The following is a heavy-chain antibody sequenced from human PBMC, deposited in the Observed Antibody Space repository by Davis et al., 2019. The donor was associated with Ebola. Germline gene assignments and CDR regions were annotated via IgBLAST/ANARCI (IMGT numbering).Heavy chain of an antibody. CDR3: ARSVGDCTGGVCYDYYYYGMDV. CDR1: GFTFTTST. J-gene: IGHJ6*02. V-gene: IGHV3-30*03. D-gene: IGHD2-8*02. CDR2: ISSDGSRE. Sequence: GESLKISCVASGFTFTTSTMHWVRQAPGKGLEWVALISSDGSREYYADSVEGRFTISRDNSKNTLYLQMNSLRAEDTAVYYCARSVGDCTGGVCYDYYYYGMDVWGQGTTVTVSS.